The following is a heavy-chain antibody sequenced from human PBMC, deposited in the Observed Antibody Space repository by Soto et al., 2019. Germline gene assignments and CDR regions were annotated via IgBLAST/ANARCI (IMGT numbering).Heavy chain of an antibody. D-gene: IGHD6-19*01. V-gene: IGHV1-69*01. CDR2: IIPIFGTA. J-gene: IGHJ6*02. CDR1: GGTFSSYA. Sequence: SVKVCCKASGGTFSSYAISLVRQAPGQGLDWMGGIIPIFGTANYAQKFQGRVTITADESTSTAYMELSSLRSEDTAVYYCARVGVAVAGDGYYYYGMDVWGQGTTVTVSS. CDR3: ARVGVAVAGDGYYYYGMDV.